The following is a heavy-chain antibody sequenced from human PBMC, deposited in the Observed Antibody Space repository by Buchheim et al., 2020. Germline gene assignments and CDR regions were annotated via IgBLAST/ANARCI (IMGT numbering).Heavy chain of an antibody. CDR1: GGSFSGYY. D-gene: IGHD6-13*01. V-gene: IGHV4-34*01. CDR2: INHSGST. CDR3: ASHRRIAAAGYYYYYYMDV. J-gene: IGHJ6*03. Sequence: QVQLQQWGAGLLKPSETLSLTCAVYGGSFSGYYWSWIRQPPGKGLEWIGEINHSGSTNYNPSFKSRVTISVDTSKNQSSLKLSSVTAADTAVYYCASHRRIAAAGYYYYYYMDVWGKGTT.